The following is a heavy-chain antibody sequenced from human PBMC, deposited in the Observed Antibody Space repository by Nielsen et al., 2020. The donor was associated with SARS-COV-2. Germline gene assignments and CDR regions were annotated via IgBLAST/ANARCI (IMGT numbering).Heavy chain of an antibody. D-gene: IGHD2-21*01. V-gene: IGHV3-23*01. J-gene: IGHJ4*02. CDR3: AKDRGASGRPYYFDH. Sequence: GESLKISCVASGFTFSNDAMSWVRQAPGKGLEWVASVCASGRTTYYADSVKGRVMISKDCSTDTLSLQIHSLRVEDTAVYYCAKDRGASGRPYYFDHWGQGAQVTVSS. CDR1: GFTFSNDA. CDR2: VCASGRTT.